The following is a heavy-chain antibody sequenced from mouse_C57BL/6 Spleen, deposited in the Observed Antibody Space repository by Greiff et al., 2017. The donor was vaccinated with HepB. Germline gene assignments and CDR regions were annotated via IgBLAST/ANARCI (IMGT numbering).Heavy chain of an antibody. J-gene: IGHJ2*01. Sequence: EVQLQQSGPELVKPGASVKISCKASGYTFTDYYMNWVKQSHGKSLEWIGDINPNNGGTSYNQKFKGKATLTVDKSSSTAYMELRSLTSEDSAVYYCARSGSGYVVFDYWGQGTTLTVSS. D-gene: IGHD3-2*02. CDR3: ARSGSGYVVFDY. V-gene: IGHV1-26*01. CDR1: GYTFTDYY. CDR2: INPNNGGT.